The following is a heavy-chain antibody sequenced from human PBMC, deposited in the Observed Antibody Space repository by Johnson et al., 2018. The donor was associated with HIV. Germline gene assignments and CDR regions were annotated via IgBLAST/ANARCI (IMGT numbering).Heavy chain of an antibody. V-gene: IGHV3-33*06. Sequence: QVQLVESGGGVVQPGRSLRLSCAASGFTFSSYGMHWVRQAPGKGLEWVAVIWYDGSNKYYADSVKGRFTISRDNSKNTLYLQMNSLRAEDTALYYCAKGYSYGYGAFDIWGQGTMVTVSS. D-gene: IGHD5-18*01. CDR3: AKGYSYGYGAFDI. CDR1: GFTFSSYG. J-gene: IGHJ3*02. CDR2: IWYDGSNK.